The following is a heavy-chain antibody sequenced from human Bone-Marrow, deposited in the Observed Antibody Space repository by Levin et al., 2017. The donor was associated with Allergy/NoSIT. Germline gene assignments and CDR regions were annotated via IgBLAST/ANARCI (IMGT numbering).Heavy chain of an antibody. CDR2: ISGGSGSI. CDR1: EVTFSTFV. J-gene: IGHJ6*02. D-gene: IGHD1-1*01. CDR3: AKYNLGTFYYGLDV. V-gene: IGHV3-23*01. Sequence: PGGSLRLSCEASEVTFSTFVMSWVRQAPGKGLQWVSSISGGSGSIHYADSVKGRFTISRDNSRNTLYLQMNSLRAEDTAVYYCAKYNLGTFYYGLDVWGQGTTVIVSS.